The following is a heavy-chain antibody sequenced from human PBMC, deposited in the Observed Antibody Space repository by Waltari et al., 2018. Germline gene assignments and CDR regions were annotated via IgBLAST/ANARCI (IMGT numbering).Heavy chain of an antibody. CDR3: ARSSASAFDI. CDR1: GFTFSSYA. Sequence: EVQLVESGGGLVQPGGSLRLSCAASGFTFSSYAMGWVRQAPGKGLEWISVITGSGDSTYYADSVKGRFTISRDNAKNSLYLQMNSLRAEDTAVYYCARSSASAFDIWGQGTMVTVSS. CDR2: ITGSGDST. V-gene: IGHV3-23*04. D-gene: IGHD3-10*01. J-gene: IGHJ3*02.